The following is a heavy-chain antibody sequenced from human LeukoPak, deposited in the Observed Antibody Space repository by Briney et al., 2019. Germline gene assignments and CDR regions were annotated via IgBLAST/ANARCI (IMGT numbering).Heavy chain of an antibody. D-gene: IGHD2-2*01. CDR3: ARDYCSSASCYYPYYYLDV. CDR2: ISYGGDNK. J-gene: IGHJ6*03. CDR1: GLTFSNYG. Sequence: GGSLRLSCAASGLTFSNYGMHWVRQAPGKGLEWVALISYGGDNKYYGDSVKGRFTISRDNSKNTLYLQMNSLRAEDTAVYLCARDYCSSASCYYPYYYLDVWGKGTTVTVSS. V-gene: IGHV3-30*03.